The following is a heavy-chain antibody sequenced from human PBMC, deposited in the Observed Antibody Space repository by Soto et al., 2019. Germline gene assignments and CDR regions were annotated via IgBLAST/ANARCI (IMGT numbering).Heavy chain of an antibody. CDR1: GFTFSSYA. D-gene: IGHD6-19*01. Sequence: GGALRLSWAASGFTFSSYAMHWVRQAPGKGLEWVAVISYDGSNKYYADSVKGRFTISRDNSKNTLYLQMNSLRAEDTAVYYCARGIAVAGTADYWGQGTLVTVSS. V-gene: IGHV3-30-3*01. CDR2: ISYDGSNK. J-gene: IGHJ4*02. CDR3: ARGIAVAGTADY.